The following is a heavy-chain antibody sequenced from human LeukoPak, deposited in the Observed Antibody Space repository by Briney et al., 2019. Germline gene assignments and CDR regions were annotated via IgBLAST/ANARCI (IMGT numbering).Heavy chain of an antibody. CDR3: ARDMAPDYYDSSGYQVGFDY. Sequence: QTLSLTCAISGDSVSSNSAAWNWIRQSPSRGLEWLGRTYHRSKWYNDYAVSVKSRITINPDTSKNQFSLQLNSVTPEDTAVYYCARDMAPDYYDSSGYQVGFDYWGQGTLVTVSS. V-gene: IGHV6-1*01. CDR1: GDSVSSNSAA. CDR2: TYHRSKWYN. J-gene: IGHJ4*02. D-gene: IGHD3-22*01.